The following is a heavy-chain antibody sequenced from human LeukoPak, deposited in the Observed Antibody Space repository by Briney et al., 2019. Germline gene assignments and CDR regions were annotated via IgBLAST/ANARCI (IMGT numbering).Heavy chain of an antibody. V-gene: IGHV3-30*04. J-gene: IGHJ4*02. CDR1: GFTFSSSA. Sequence: PGGSLRLSYAASGFTFSSSAMHWARDAPGKGLEGVAVISSDGSNKYSADSVKGRFTISRDNSKNTLYLQMNSLRAEDTAVYYCARDSVAPAVHYYFDYWGQGTLVTVSS. D-gene: IGHD2-2*01. CDR2: ISSDGSNK. CDR3: ARDSVAPAVHYYFDY.